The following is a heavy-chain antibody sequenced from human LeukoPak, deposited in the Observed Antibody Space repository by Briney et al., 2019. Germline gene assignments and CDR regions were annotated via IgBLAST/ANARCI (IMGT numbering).Heavy chain of an antibody. Sequence: PSETLSLTCAVYGGSFSGYYWSWVRQPPGKGLEWMGEVNHSGNTNYNPSLKSRGTISVDTSKNQFSLKLSSVTAADTAAYYCAREGTVTFFDYWGQGTLVTVSS. CDR2: VNHSGNT. V-gene: IGHV4-34*01. CDR1: GGSFSGYY. CDR3: AREGTVTFFDY. D-gene: IGHD1-7*01. J-gene: IGHJ4*02.